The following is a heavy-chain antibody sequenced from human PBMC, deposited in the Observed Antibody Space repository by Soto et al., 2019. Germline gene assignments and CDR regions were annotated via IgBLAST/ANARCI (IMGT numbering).Heavy chain of an antibody. Sequence: QVQLVESGGGVVQPGRSLRLSCAASGFTFSSYGMHWVRQAPGKGLEWVAVISYDGSNKYYADSVKGRFTISRDNSKNTLYLQMKSLRAEDTAVYYCAKEWGSGWHTALDYWGQGTLVTVSS. CDR1: GFTFSSYG. V-gene: IGHV3-30*18. CDR3: AKEWGSGWHTALDY. J-gene: IGHJ4*02. CDR2: ISYDGSNK. D-gene: IGHD6-19*01.